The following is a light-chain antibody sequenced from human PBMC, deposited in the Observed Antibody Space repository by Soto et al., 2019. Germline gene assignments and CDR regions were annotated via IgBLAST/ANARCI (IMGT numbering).Light chain of an antibody. J-gene: IGKJ4*01. CDR3: QQSYSTPLT. V-gene: IGKV3-15*01. Sequence: EVVMTQSPATLSVSPGERATLSCRASRSVSTNLAWYQQKPGQAPRVLIYGASTRATAVPARFSGSGSGTEFTLTISSLQPDDIAVYYCQQSYSTPLTSGGGTKVQIK. CDR2: GAS. CDR1: RSVSTN.